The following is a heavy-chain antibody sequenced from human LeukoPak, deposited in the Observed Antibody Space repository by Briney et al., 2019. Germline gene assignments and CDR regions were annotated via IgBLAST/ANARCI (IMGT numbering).Heavy chain of an antibody. V-gene: IGHV3-11*04. CDR3: ARDFYSSTWYWNY. CDR1: GFTFSDYY. CDR2: ISNSGSTI. D-gene: IGHD2-2*01. Sequence: GGPLRLSCAASGFTFSDYYMSWIRQAPGKGLEWVSYISNSGSTIYYTDSVRGRFTISRDNAKNSLYLQMNSLRAEDTAVYYCARDFYSSTWYWNYWGQGTLVTVPS. J-gene: IGHJ4*02.